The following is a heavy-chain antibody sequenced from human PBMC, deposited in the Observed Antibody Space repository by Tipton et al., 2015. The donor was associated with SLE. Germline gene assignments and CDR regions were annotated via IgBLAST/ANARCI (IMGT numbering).Heavy chain of an antibody. D-gene: IGHD1-1*01. V-gene: IGHV4-59*01. Sequence: TLSLTCTVSGGSISSYYWSWIRQPPGKGLEWIGDIYYSGSTNYNPSLKSRVTISVDTSKNQFSLKLSSVTAADSAVYYCAREDPTQGYYMDVWGNGTPVTISS. CDR1: GGSISSYY. CDR2: IYYSGST. J-gene: IGHJ6*03. CDR3: AREDPTQGYYMDV.